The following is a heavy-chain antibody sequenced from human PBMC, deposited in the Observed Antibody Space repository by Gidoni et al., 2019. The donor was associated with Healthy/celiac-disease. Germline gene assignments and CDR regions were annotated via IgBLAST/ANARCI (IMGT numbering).Heavy chain of an antibody. Sequence: EVQLVESGGGLVQPDRYLRLSCAASGFTFYDYAMHWVRQAPGKGLEWVSGISWNSGSIGYADSVKGRFTISRDNAKNSLYLQMNSLRAEDTALYYCAKDAAATLYYYYGMDVWGQGTTVTVSS. J-gene: IGHJ6*02. CDR3: AKDAAATLYYYYGMDV. D-gene: IGHD6-25*01. CDR1: GFTFYDYA. CDR2: ISWNSGSI. V-gene: IGHV3-9*01.